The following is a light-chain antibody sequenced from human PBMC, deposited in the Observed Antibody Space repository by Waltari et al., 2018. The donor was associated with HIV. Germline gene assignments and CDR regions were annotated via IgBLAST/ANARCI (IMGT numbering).Light chain of an antibody. J-gene: IGLJ3*02. V-gene: IGLV3-21*02. CDR3: QVWDTSGDPWV. CDR1: NIGSKS. Sequence: SYVLTQPPSVSVAPGQTARITCGGNNIGSKSVHWYQQKPGQAPVLVVYDDTDRPSGIPERFAGSNSGNTATLTSSRVEAGDDADYYCQVWDTSGDPWVFGGGTKLTVL. CDR2: DDT.